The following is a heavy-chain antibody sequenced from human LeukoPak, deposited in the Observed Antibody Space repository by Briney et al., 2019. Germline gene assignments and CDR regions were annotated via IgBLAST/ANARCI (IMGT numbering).Heavy chain of an antibody. D-gene: IGHD6-13*01. CDR3: AKDRYSGLNTIDY. CDR1: GFTFKNYG. Sequence: GGSLRLSCAASGFTFKNYGMSWVRQAPGKGLEWVSDISGTGANTYYADSVKGRFTISRDNSKSTLYLQMNSLRAEDTAVYYCAKDRYSGLNTIDYWGQGTLVTVSS. J-gene: IGHJ4*02. V-gene: IGHV3-23*01. CDR2: ISGTGANT.